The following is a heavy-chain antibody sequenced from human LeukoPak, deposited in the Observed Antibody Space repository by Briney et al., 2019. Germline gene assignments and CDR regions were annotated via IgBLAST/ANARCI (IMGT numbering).Heavy chain of an antibody. CDR3: ASEFRYFDWLNDAFDI. J-gene: IGHJ3*02. CDR2: INTNTGNP. Sequence: ASVKVSCKASGYTFTNFAMNWVRQAPGQGLEWMGWINTNTGNPTYAQGFTGRFVFSLDTSVSTAYLQISSLKAEDTAVYYCASEFRYFDWLNDAFDIWGQGTMVTVSS. V-gene: IGHV7-4-1*02. CDR1: GYTFTNFA. D-gene: IGHD3-9*01.